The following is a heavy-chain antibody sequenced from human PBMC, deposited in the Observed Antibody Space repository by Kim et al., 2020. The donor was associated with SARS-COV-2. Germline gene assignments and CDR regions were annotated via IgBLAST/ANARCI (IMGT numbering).Heavy chain of an antibody. CDR3: AKDRGIRYFDWSPFYGMDV. J-gene: IGHJ6*01. V-gene: IGHV3-30*18. Sequence: GGSLRLSCAAYGFTFSSYGMHWVRQAPGKGLEWVAVISYDGSNKYYADSVKGRFTISRDNSKNTLYLQMNSLRAEDTAVYYCAKDRGIRYFDWSPFYGMDVWGQGTTVTVSS. CDR2: ISYDGSNK. CDR1: GFTFSSYG. D-gene: IGHD3-9*01.